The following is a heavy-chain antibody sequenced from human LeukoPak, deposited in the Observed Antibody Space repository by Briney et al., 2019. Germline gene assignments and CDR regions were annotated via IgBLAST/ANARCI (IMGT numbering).Heavy chain of an antibody. CDR1: GYTFTSYY. CDR2: INPNSGGT. J-gene: IGHJ4*02. Sequence: ASVKVSCKASGYTFTSYYMHWVRQAPGQGLEWMGWINPNSGGTNYAQKFQGRVTMTRDTSISTAYMELSRLRSDDTAVYYCAREGPPAPMGRYCSGGSCYPGPLYWGQGTLVTVSS. CDR3: AREGPPAPMGRYCSGGSCYPGPLY. V-gene: IGHV1-2*02. D-gene: IGHD2-15*01.